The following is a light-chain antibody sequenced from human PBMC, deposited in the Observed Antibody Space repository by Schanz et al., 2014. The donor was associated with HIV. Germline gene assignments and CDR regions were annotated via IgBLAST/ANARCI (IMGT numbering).Light chain of an antibody. CDR1: SSDVGSYNY. J-gene: IGLJ3*02. CDR3: CSYAGSRIRV. CDR2: DVR. Sequence: QSALTQPRSVSGSPGQSVTISCTGTSSDVGSYNYVSWYQQRPGRAPKVLIYDVRDRPSGVSNRFSGSKSGNTASLTISGLQAEDEADYYCCSYAGSRIRVFGGGTKLTVL. V-gene: IGLV2-11*01.